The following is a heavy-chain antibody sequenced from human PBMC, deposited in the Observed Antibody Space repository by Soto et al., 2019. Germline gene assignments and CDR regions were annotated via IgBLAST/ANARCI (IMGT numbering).Heavy chain of an antibody. V-gene: IGHV1-58*01. CDR2: IVVGSGNT. J-gene: IGHJ4*02. D-gene: IGHD3-22*01. CDR3: AADPHTMIVVGDPHFDY. CDR1: GFTFTSSA. Sequence: SVKVSCKASGFTFTSSAVQWVRQARGQRLEWIGWIVVGSGNTNYAQKFQERVTITRDMSTSTAYMELSSLRSEDTAVYYCAADPHTMIVVGDPHFDYWGQGTLATVSS.